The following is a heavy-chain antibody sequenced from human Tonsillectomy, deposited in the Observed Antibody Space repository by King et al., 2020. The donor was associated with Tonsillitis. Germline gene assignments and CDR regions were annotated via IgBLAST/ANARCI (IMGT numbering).Heavy chain of an antibody. CDR2: IVPVFGTA. D-gene: IGHD3-9*01. Sequence: QLVQSGAEMKKPGSSVKVSCKSSGGSFSSDAISWVRQAPGQGLEWMGGIVPVFGTANSAQRFQGRVTITADTSTNTAYMELTSLRSEDTAVYYCARSTHDILIGHIPANYYFDFWGQGTLVTVSS. J-gene: IGHJ4*02. CDR1: GGSFSSDA. CDR3: ARSTHDILIGHIPANYYFDF. V-gene: IGHV1-69*06.